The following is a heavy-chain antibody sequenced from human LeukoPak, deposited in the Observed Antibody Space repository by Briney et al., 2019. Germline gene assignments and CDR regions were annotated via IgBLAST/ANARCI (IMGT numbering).Heavy chain of an antibody. J-gene: IGHJ5*02. CDR2: VHPNSGNT. D-gene: IGHD1-14*01. CDR1: GYPFTTWE. CDR3: ARGPRNDP. Sequence: HGASVKVSCKTSGYPFTTWEINWVRQAAGQGLEWMGWVHPNSGNTAYAQKFQGRVTMTRDTSISTAYMELSGPRFDDTAVYFCARGPRNDPWGQGTLVTVSS. V-gene: IGHV1-8*01.